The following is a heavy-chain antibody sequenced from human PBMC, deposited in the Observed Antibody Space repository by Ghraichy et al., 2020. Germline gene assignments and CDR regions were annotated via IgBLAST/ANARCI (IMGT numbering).Heavy chain of an antibody. V-gene: IGHV1-3*01. D-gene: IGHD6-19*01. J-gene: IGHJ4*02. CDR2: INVSNGNT. CDR1: GYTFKSYN. Sequence: ASVKVSCKASGYTFKSYNMHWVRQAPGQRLEWMGWINVSNGNTKYSQKLQGRVTITRDTSATTVYMELSRLRSEDTAVYYCARDFPPPGWYTMGPGDYWGQGTLVTVSS. CDR3: ARDFPPPGWYTMGPGDY.